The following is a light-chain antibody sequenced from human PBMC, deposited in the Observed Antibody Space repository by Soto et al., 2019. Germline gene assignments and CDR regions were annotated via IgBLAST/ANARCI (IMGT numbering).Light chain of an antibody. Sequence: EVALTQSPATLSVSPGEGATLSCRASQAVNTRLAWYQHKPGQAPRPLIYLASNRAAGVPARFSGSGSGTDFTLTISDVEPEDFAVYYCHQRQSWPRTFGQGTKVDIK. J-gene: IGKJ1*01. CDR2: LAS. V-gene: IGKV3-11*01. CDR1: QAVNTR. CDR3: HQRQSWPRT.